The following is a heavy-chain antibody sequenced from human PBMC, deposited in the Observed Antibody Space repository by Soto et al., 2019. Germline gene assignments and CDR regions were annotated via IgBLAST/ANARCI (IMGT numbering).Heavy chain of an antibody. Sequence: QVQLVQSGAEVKKPGASVKVSCKASGYTFTSYGISWVRQAPGQGLEWMGWISAYNGNTNYARKLQGRVTMTTDKSTSTAYMELRSLISADTVVYYCASGLYGMDVWGQGTTVTVSS. CDR2: ISAYNGNT. CDR3: ASGLYGMDV. V-gene: IGHV1-18*04. CDR1: GYTFTSYG. J-gene: IGHJ6*02.